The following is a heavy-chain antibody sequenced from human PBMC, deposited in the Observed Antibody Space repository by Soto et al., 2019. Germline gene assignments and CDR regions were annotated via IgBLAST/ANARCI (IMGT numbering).Heavy chain of an antibody. CDR3: ARARRGSCSGSSCSPYDAFDI. V-gene: IGHV1-18*01. Sequence: QVQLVQSGAEVKGPGASVKVSCEASGYTFITYGITWLRQAPGQGLEWMGWISASKGDTKYAQKFQDRVTMTTDTSTNTAYMELRSLRSDDTAIYYCARARRGSCSGSSCSPYDAFDIWGQVTMVIVS. CDR1: GYTFITYG. D-gene: IGHD2-2*01. CDR2: ISASKGDT. J-gene: IGHJ3*02.